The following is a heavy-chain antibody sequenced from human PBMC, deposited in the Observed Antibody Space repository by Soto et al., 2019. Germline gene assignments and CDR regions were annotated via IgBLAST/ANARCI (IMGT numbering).Heavy chain of an antibody. Sequence: PSETLSLTCTVSGGSISSSSYYWGWIRQPPGKGLEWIGSIYYSGSTYYNPSLKSRVTISVDTSKNQFSLKLSSVTAADTAVYYCARRYGSGRFDYWGQGTLVTVSS. D-gene: IGHD3-10*01. V-gene: IGHV4-39*01. CDR2: IYYSGST. CDR1: GGSISSSSYY. J-gene: IGHJ4*02. CDR3: ARRYGSGRFDY.